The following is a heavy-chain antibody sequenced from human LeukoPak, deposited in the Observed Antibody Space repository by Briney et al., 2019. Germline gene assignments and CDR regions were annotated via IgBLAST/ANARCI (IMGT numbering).Heavy chain of an antibody. CDR2: ISNSGST. Sequence: SETLSLTCTVSGGAITSHYWTWIQQSPVKGLEWIGDISNSGSTSYNPSLKSRVTISIDTSKNQFSLKLSSVTAADTAVYYCGRDALVGYFSYYYMDVWGKGTTVTASS. V-gene: IGHV4-59*11. CDR3: GRDALVGYFSYYYMDV. D-gene: IGHD2-15*01. CDR1: GGAITSHY. J-gene: IGHJ6*03.